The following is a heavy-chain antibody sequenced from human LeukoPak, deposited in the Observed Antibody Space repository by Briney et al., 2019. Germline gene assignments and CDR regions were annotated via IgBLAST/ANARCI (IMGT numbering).Heavy chain of an antibody. Sequence: GASVKVPCKASGYTFTAYFMHWVRQAPGQGLEWMGRINPNSGGTNYAQKFQGRVTMTRDTSINTAYVELSRLRSDDTAVYYCARVMDYYYMDVWGKGTTVTVSS. J-gene: IGHJ6*03. CDR3: ARVMDYYYMDV. D-gene: IGHD2-8*01. CDR1: GYTFTAYF. CDR2: INPNSGGT. V-gene: IGHV1-2*06.